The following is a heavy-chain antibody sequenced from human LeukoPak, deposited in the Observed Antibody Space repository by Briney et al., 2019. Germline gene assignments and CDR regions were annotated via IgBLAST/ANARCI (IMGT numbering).Heavy chain of an antibody. D-gene: IGHD3-22*01. Sequence: ASVKVSCKASGYTFTGYYMHWVRQAPGQGLEWMGWINTNTGNPTYAQGFTGRFVFSLDTSVSTAYLQISSLKAEDTAVYYCARGDSSGLFLVFEDYYYYMDVWGKGTTVTVSS. CDR2: INTNTGNP. CDR3: ARGDSSGLFLVFEDYYYYMDV. J-gene: IGHJ6*03. CDR1: GYTFTGYY. V-gene: IGHV7-4-1*02.